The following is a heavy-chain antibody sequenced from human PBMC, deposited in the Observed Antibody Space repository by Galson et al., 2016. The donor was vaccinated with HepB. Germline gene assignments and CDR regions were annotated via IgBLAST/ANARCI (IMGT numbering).Heavy chain of an antibody. Sequence: SLRLSCAASGFTVSSRYMSWVRQAPGKGLEWVSAIYSAGSAYYADSVKGRFTISRDNSKNTLYLQMNSLRAEDTAVYYCAKEEGGWYGDWFDPWGQGTLVTVSS. CDR3: AKEEGGWYGDWFDP. V-gene: IGHV3-53*01. CDR1: GFTVSSRY. CDR2: IYSAGSA. J-gene: IGHJ5*02. D-gene: IGHD6-19*01.